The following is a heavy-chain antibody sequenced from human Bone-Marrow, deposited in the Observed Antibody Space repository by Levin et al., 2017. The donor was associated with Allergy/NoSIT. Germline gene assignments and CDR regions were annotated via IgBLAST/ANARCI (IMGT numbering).Heavy chain of an antibody. V-gene: IGHV3-11*01. D-gene: IGHD2-21*02. CDR3: VRMSIVVLTEDVS. Sequence: GGSLRLSCAASGFTFSDYYMTWIRRAPGKGLEWLAYINSVGNNIYYADSVKGRFTISRDNAKNSLFLQMNSLRVEDTAVYYCVRMSIVVLTEDVSWGQGTLVTVSS. CDR1: GFTFSDYY. CDR2: INSVGNNI. J-gene: IGHJ5*02.